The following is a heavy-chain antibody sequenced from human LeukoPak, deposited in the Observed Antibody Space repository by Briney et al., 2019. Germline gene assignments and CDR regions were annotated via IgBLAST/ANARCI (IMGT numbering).Heavy chain of an antibody. CDR3: ARVPSGADYYYYMDV. CDR2: IFNSGST. J-gene: IGHJ6*03. D-gene: IGHD2-15*01. CDR1: GGSISSSKYY. Sequence: SETLSLTCTVSGGSISSSKYYWGWIRQPPGKGLEWIGTIFNSGSTHYNPSLKSRVTISVDTSKNQFSLNLSSVTAADTAVYYCARVPSGADYYYYMDVWGKGTTVTVSS. V-gene: IGHV4-39*07.